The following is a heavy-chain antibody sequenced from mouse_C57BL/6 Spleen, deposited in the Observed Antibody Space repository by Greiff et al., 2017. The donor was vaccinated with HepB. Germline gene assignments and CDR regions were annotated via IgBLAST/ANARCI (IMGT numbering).Heavy chain of an antibody. D-gene: IGHD1-3*01. J-gene: IGHJ1*03. CDR2: IRSKSSNYAT. CDR3: VRESGNHWYFDV. V-gene: IGHV10-3*01. CDR1: GFTFNTYA. Sequence: EVKVVESGGGLVQPKGSLKLSCAASGFTFNTYAMHWVRQAPGKGLEWVARIRSKSSNYATYYADSVKDRFTISRDDSQSMLYLQMNNLKTEDTAMDYCVRESGNHWYFDVWGTGTTVTVSS.